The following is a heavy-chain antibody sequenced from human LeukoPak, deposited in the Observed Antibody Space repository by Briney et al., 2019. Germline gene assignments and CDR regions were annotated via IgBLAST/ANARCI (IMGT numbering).Heavy chain of an antibody. CDR3: ASLGDYYDSSGYYPTRYFDY. CDR1: GGSFSGYY. D-gene: IGHD3-22*01. Sequence: SETLSLTCAVYGGSFSGYYWGWIRQPPGKGLEWIGSIYHSGSTYYNPSLKSRVTISVDTSKNQFSLKLSSVTAADTAVYYCASLGDYYDSSGYYPTRYFDYWGQGTLVTVSS. V-gene: IGHV4-38-2*01. J-gene: IGHJ4*02. CDR2: IYHSGST.